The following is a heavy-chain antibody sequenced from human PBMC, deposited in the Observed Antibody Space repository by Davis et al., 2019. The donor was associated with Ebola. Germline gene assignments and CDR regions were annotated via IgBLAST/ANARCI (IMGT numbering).Heavy chain of an antibody. J-gene: IGHJ5*02. V-gene: IGHV3-23*01. CDR2: ISVRSIT. D-gene: IGHD4-17*01. Sequence: GESLITSCAASGFIFSSHAMSWVRQAPGKVLEWVSSISVRSITYHADSVKGRFTISRDNSKNTLYLQMNSLRAEDTAVYYCAKVHPPTTVTTGWFDPWGQGTLVTVSS. CDR1: GFIFSSHA. CDR3: AKVHPPTTVTTGWFDP.